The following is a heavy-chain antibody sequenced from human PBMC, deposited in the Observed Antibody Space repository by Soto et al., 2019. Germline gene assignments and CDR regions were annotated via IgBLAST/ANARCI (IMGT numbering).Heavy chain of an antibody. CDR3: AREGRGGSYYPAGWFDP. D-gene: IGHD1-26*01. V-gene: IGHV1-3*01. J-gene: IGHJ5*02. CDR1: GYTFTSYA. Sequence: QVQLVQSGAEVKKPGASVKVSCKASGYTFTSYAMHWVRQAPGQRLEWMGWINAGNGNTKYSQKFQGRVTITRDTSASTAYMELSSLRSEDTAVYYCAREGRGGSYYPAGWFDPWGHGTLVTVSS. CDR2: INAGNGNT.